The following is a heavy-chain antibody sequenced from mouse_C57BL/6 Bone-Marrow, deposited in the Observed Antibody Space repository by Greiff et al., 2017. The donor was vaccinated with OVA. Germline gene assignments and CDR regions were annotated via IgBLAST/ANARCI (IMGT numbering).Heavy chain of an antibody. CDR1: GYAFSSSW. J-gene: IGHJ2*01. Sequence: QVQLQQSGPELVKPGASVKISCKASGYAFSSSWMNWVKQRPGKGLEWIGRIYPGDGDTNYNGKFKGKATLTADKSSSTAYMQLSSLTSEDSAVYFCERWDYYGRYYYFDYWGQGTTLTVSS. D-gene: IGHD1-1*01. CDR3: ERWDYYGRYYYFDY. V-gene: IGHV1-82*01. CDR2: IYPGDGDT.